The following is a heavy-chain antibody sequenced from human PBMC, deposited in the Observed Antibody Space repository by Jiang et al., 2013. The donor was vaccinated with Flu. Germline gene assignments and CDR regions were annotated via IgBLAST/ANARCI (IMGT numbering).Heavy chain of an antibody. Sequence: QLVESGAEVKKPGSSVKVSCKASGGTFSSYAISWVRQAPGQGLEWMGRIIPILGIANYAQKFQGRVTITADKSTSTAYMELSSLRSEDTAVYYCARVIGEAWELPDYGMDVWGKGTTVTVSS. J-gene: IGHJ6*04. V-gene: IGHV1-69*09. D-gene: IGHD1-26*01. CDR3: ARVIGEAWELPDYGMDV. CDR2: IIPILGIA. CDR1: GGTFSSYA.